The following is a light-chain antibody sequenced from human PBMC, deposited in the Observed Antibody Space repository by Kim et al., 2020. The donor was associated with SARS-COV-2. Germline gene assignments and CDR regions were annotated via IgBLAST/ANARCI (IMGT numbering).Light chain of an antibody. V-gene: IGLV2-23*02. CDR1: SSDVGSYNL. CDR3: CSYAGTSTLV. CDR2: EVS. J-gene: IGLJ2*01. Sequence: QSALTQSASVSGSPGQSITISCTGTSSDVGSYNLVSWYQQNPGKAPKLMIYEVSNRPSGVSNRFSGSKSGNTASLTISGLQAEDETDYFCCSYAGTSTLVFGGGTQLTVL.